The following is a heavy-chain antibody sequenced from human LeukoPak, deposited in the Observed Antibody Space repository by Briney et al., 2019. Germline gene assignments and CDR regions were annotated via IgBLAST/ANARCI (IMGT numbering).Heavy chain of an antibody. CDR2: IWYDGSNK. D-gene: IGHD4-17*01. CDR1: GFTFSSYG. CDR3: AREGYGDYVWGAHDY. J-gene: IGHJ4*02. V-gene: IGHV3-33*01. Sequence: GGSLRLSCAASGFTFSSYGMHWVRQAPGKGLEWVAVIWYDGSNKYYADSVKGRFTISRDNSKNTLYLQMNSLRAEDTAVYYCAREGYGDYVWGAHDYWGQGTLVTVSS.